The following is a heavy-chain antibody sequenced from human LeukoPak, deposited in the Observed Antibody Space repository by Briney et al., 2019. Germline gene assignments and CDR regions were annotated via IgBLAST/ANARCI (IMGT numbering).Heavy chain of an antibody. Sequence: GRSLRLSCAASEFTFSRYPMQWVRQSPVKGLEWVAVISYDGTNTHYGDSVKGRFTISRDNSKNTLYLQVNSLRIEDTAMYYCARGASLVAGISPDAFDIWGQGTRVTVSS. J-gene: IGHJ3*02. CDR2: ISYDGTNT. V-gene: IGHV3-30-3*01. CDR1: EFTFSRYP. CDR3: ARGASLVAGISPDAFDI. D-gene: IGHD5-12*01.